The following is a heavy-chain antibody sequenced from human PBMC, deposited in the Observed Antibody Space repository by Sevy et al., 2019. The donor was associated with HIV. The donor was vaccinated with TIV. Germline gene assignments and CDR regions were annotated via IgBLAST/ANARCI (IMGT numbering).Heavy chain of an antibody. Sequence: GGYLRLSCVASAFTFSTYGMHWVRQAPGKGLEWVSVISFDGSHKYYADSVKDRCTVSRDNSKNTLNLQMNSLRAEDTAVYYCARDLRPHLLYSDFWSGYSGMDVWGQGTTVTVSS. CDR2: ISFDGSHK. CDR1: AFTFSTYG. J-gene: IGHJ6*02. V-gene: IGHV3-30*03. D-gene: IGHD3-3*01. CDR3: ARDLRPHLLYSDFWSGYSGMDV.